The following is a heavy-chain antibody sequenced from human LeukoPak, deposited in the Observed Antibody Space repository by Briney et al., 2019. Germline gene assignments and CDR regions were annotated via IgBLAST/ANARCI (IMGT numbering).Heavy chain of an antibody. D-gene: IGHD3-10*01. CDR2: ISWNSGSI. J-gene: IGHJ6*03. CDR1: GFTFDDYA. CDR3: AKDSGGGDYYYYCMDV. Sequence: GRSLRLSCAASGFTFDDYAMHWVRQAPGKGLEWVSGISWNSGSIGYADSVKGRFTISRDNAKNSLYLQMNSLRAEDMALYYCAKDSGGGDYYYYCMDVWGKGTTVTVSS. V-gene: IGHV3-9*03.